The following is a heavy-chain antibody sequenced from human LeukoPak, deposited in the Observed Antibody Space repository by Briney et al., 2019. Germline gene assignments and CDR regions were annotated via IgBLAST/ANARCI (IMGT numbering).Heavy chain of an antibody. Sequence: AGGSLRLSCVASGSTFDDYGMSWVRQAPGKGLEWVSGINWNGGSTGYADSVKGRFTISRDNAKNSLYLQMNSLRAEDTALYYCARDFNHSSSTWGQGTLVTVSS. CDR3: ARDFNHSSST. CDR2: INWNGGST. J-gene: IGHJ4*02. V-gene: IGHV3-20*04. D-gene: IGHD6-6*01. CDR1: GSTFDDYG.